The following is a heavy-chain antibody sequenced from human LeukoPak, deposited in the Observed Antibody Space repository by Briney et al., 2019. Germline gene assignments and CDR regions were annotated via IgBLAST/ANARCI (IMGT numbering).Heavy chain of an antibody. V-gene: IGHV3-7*05. CDR3: AREVYGDNYFDY. Sequence: PGGSLRLSCAASGFTFSRNWMSWVRQAPGKGPEWVANIKQDGSDKYYVDSVKGRFTISRDNANNSLYLQMNSLRAEDTAVYYCAREVYGDNYFDYWGQGTLVTVSS. CDR1: GFTFSRNW. CDR2: IKQDGSDK. J-gene: IGHJ4*02. D-gene: IGHD4-17*01.